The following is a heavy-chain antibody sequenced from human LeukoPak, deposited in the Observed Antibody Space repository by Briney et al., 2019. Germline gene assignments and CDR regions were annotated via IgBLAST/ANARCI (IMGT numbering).Heavy chain of an antibody. V-gene: IGHV3-21*01. D-gene: IGHD3-10*01. CDR2: ISSSSSYI. Sequence: GGSLRLSCAASEFTFSSYSMNWVRQAPGKGLEWVSSISSSSSYIYYADSVKGRFTISRDSFKNTLYLQMNSLRPEDTAVYYCAKEGDYYGSGSYRDGFDIWGQGTRATVSS. J-gene: IGHJ3*02. CDR1: EFTFSSYS. CDR3: AKEGDYYGSGSYRDGFDI.